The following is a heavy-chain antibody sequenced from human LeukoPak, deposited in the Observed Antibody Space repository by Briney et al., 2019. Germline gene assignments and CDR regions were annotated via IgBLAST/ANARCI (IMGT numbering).Heavy chain of an antibody. V-gene: IGHV1-18*01. D-gene: IGHD5-18*01. J-gene: IGHJ4*02. CDR2: ISAYNGNT. CDR1: GYTLTSYG. CDR3: ARDLVGYSYGTLVAY. Sequence: ASVKVSCKASGYTLTSYGISWVRQAPGQGLEWMGWISAYNGNTRYAQKLQGRVTMTTDSSTSTAYMELRSLRSDDTAVYYCARDLVGYSYGTLVAYWGQGTLVTVSS.